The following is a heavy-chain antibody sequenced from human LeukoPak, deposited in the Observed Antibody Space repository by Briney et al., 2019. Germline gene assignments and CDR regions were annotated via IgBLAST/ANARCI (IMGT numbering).Heavy chain of an antibody. V-gene: IGHV3-21*04. D-gene: IGHD6-13*01. CDR2: ISSSSSSI. J-gene: IGHJ4*02. CDR3: ARGIAAAGTALYN. Sequence: GGSLRLSCAASGFIFSGYSMNWVRQAPGKGLEWVSSISSSSSSIYYADSVKGRFTISRDNTKKSLYLQINSLRAEDTAVYYCARGIAAAGTALYNWGQGTLLTVSS. CDR1: GFIFSGYS.